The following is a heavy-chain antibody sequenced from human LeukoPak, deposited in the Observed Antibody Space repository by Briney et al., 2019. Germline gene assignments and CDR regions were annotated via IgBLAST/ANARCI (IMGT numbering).Heavy chain of an antibody. CDR2: IYYSGTT. J-gene: IGHJ4*02. Sequence: PSETLSLTCSVSGGSINTYYWTWIRLSPGKGLDWIGYIYYSGTTYYNPSLKSRVTISVDTSKNQFSLKLSSVTAADTAVYYCARSYSSSWYRGYFDYWGQGTLVTVSS. V-gene: IGHV4-59*08. CDR1: GGSINTYY. D-gene: IGHD6-13*01. CDR3: ARSYSSSWYRGYFDY.